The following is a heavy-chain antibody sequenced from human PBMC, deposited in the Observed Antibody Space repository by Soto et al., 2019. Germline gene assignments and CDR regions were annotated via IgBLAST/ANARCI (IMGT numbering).Heavy chain of an antibody. D-gene: IGHD3-3*01. CDR1: GFSLNTYGVG. CDR2: IYWDDDK. Sequence: QITLQESGPTLVKPTQTLTLTCTFYGFSLNTYGVGVAWIRQPPGKALEWLALIYWDDDKYYSPSLKNRLTIAKDTSNNRVVLTVTNMGPVDTATYYCAHDVILGVAVRYGMDVWGQGTSVSVSS. J-gene: IGHJ6*02. V-gene: IGHV2-5*02. CDR3: AHDVILGVAVRYGMDV.